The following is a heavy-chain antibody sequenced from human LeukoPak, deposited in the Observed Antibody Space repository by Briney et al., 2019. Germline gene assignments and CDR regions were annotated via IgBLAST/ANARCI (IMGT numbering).Heavy chain of an antibody. J-gene: IGHJ4*02. D-gene: IGHD5-18*01. CDR1: GGSISSYY. Sequence: PSETLSLTCTVSGGSISSYYWSWVRQPPGKGLEWIGEVNHSGSTNYNPSLKSRVTISVDTSKNQFSLKLSSVTAADTAVYYCARGGRIQLWSRRGQGTLVTVSS. V-gene: IGHV4-34*01. CDR3: ARGGRIQLWSR. CDR2: VNHSGST.